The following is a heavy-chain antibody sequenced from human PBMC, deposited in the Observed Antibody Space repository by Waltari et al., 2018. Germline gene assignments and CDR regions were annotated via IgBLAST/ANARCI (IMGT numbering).Heavy chain of an antibody. V-gene: IGHV1-69*12. CDR1: GGPFGGYG. J-gene: IGHJ6*03. Sequence: VQLVQSGAEVRTPGSPVNVSCTASGGPFGGYGISWVRLVPGQRLEWLGVIIPIFGIPDYSQKFQDRLTITADESTSTAYMELRSLTSEDTAIYFCATHKLGISQHYYHMGAWGKGTTVTISS. D-gene: IGHD7-27*01. CDR2: IIPIFGIP. CDR3: ATHKLGISQHYYHMGA.